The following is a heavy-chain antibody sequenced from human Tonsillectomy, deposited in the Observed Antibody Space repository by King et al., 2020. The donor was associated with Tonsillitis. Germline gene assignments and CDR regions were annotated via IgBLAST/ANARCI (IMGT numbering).Heavy chain of an antibody. CDR2: ISYDGSNK. V-gene: IGHV3-30*18. Sequence: HVQLVESGGGVVQPGRSLRLSCAASGFTFSTYGMHWVSQAPGKGLEWVAVISYDGSNKYYADSVKGRFTISRDNSKNTRYLQMNSLRAEDTAVYYCAKAAGTPYYYYGMDVWGQGTTVTVSS. D-gene: IGHD6-13*01. J-gene: IGHJ6*02. CDR1: GFTFSTYG. CDR3: AKAAGTPYYYYGMDV.